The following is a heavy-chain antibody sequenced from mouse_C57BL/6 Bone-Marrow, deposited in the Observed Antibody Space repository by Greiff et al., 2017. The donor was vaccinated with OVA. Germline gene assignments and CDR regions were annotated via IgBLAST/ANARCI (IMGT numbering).Heavy chain of an antibody. V-gene: IGHV1-26*01. CDR3: AYGYAWFAY. D-gene: IGHD2-2*01. CDR2: INPNNGGT. J-gene: IGHJ3*01. Sequence: VQLQQSGPELVKPGASVKISCKASGYTFTDYYMNWVKQSHGKSLEWIGDINPNNGGTSYNQKFKGKATLTVDKSSSTAYMELRSLTSEDSAVYYCAYGYAWFAYWGQGTLVTVSA. CDR1: GYTFTDYY.